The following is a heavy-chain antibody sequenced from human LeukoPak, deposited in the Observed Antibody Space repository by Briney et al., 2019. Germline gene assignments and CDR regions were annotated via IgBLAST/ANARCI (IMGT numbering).Heavy chain of an antibody. D-gene: IGHD2-21*02. CDR3: ARALAYCGGDCYPNWFDP. V-gene: IGHV4-4*07. J-gene: IGHJ5*02. CDR1: SGSISSYY. CDR2: IYTSGST. Sequence: SETLSLTCTVSSGSISSYYWSWIRQPAGKGLEWTGRIYTSGSTNYNPSLKSRVTMSVDTSKNQFSLKLSSVTAADTAVYYCARALAYCGGDCYPNWFDPWGQGTLVTVSS.